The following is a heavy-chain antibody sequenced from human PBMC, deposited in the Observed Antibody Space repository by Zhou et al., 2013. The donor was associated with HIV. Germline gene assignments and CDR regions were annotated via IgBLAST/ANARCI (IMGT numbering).Heavy chain of an antibody. Sequence: QVQLVQSGAEVKKPGSSVKVSCKASGGTFSSYAITWVRQAPGQGLEWMGGSIPIIGTISYAQKFQGRVTITTDESTSTAYMELRSLRSDDTAVYFCARSNSSSFPNNWFDPWGQGTLVTVSS. V-gene: IGHV1-69*05. J-gene: IGHJ5*02. CDR3: ARSNSSSFPNNWFDP. D-gene: IGHD6-6*01. CDR1: GGTFSSYA. CDR2: SIPIIGTI.